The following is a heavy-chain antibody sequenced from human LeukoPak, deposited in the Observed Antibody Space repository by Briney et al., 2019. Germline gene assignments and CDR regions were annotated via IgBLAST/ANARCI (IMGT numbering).Heavy chain of an antibody. Sequence: ASVKVSCKASGYTFTGYYMHWVRQAPGQGLEWMGWINPNSGGTNYAQKFQGRVTMTRDTSISTAYMELCRLRSDDTAVYYCARGQNYDYVWGSYRYNWFDPWGQGTLVTVSS. CDR2: INPNSGGT. V-gene: IGHV1-2*02. CDR1: GYTFTGYY. J-gene: IGHJ5*02. D-gene: IGHD3-16*02. CDR3: ARGQNYDYVWGSYRYNWFDP.